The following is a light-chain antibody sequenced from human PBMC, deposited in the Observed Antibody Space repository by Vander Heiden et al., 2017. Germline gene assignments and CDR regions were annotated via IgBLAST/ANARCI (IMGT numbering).Light chain of an antibody. CDR1: TLGDKY. CDR3: EEWNIRTVV. V-gene: IGLV3-1*01. CDR2: QDN. Sequence: SYELTQPPSVSVSPGQTASITCSVDTLGDKYASWSQQKPGQSPVLVIYQDNKRPSGIRECVSGSNYANTVTVNSSGTQAMEESYYYCEEWNIRTVVFGGGTKLPVL. J-gene: IGLJ2*01.